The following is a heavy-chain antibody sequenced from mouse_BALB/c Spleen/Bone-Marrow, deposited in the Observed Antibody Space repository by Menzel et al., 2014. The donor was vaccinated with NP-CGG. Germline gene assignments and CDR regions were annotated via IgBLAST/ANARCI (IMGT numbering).Heavy chain of an antibody. CDR3: SRVVPYDYFDY. Sequence: EVQLQQSGAELVKPGASVKLSCTASGFNIKDTYMHRVKQRPEQGLEWIGRIDPANGNTKYDPKFQGKATITADTSSNTAYLQLSSLTSEDTAAYYCSRVVPYDYFDYWGQGTTLTVSS. CDR1: GFNIKDTY. D-gene: IGHD2-3*01. J-gene: IGHJ2*01. V-gene: IGHV14-3*02. CDR2: IDPANGNT.